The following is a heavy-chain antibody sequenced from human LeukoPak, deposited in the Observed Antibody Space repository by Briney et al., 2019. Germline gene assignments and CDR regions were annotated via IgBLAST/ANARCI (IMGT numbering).Heavy chain of an antibody. D-gene: IGHD2-2*01. V-gene: IGHV3-53*01. CDR2: IYSGGSP. CDR1: GFTVSSNY. J-gene: IGHJ3*02. Sequence: GGSLRLSCAASGFTVSSNYMSWVRQAPGKGLEWVSVIYSGGSPYYADSVKGRFTISRDNSKNTLYIQMNSLRAEDTAVYYCARVGYCSSTSCYDAFDIWGQGTMVTVSS. CDR3: ARVGYCSSTSCYDAFDI.